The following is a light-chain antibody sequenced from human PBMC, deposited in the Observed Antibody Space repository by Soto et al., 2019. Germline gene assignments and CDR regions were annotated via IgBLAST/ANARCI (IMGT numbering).Light chain of an antibody. CDR2: AAS. Sequence: DIQMTQSPSSVSASVGDKVMITCRASQNINTWLAWYQQKPGEAPKLLIFAASSLEKAVPSRFSGSGSGTDFTLTISDLQTEDFATYYCQQADSFPLTFGGGTKVEIK. CDR1: QNINTW. J-gene: IGKJ4*01. CDR3: QQADSFPLT. V-gene: IGKV1D-12*01.